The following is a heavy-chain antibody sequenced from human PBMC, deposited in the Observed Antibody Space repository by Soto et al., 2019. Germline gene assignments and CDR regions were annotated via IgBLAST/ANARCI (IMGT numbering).Heavy chain of an antibody. J-gene: IGHJ4*02. CDR2: ISGSGGST. CDR1: GFTFSSYA. Sequence: EVQLLESGGGLVQPGGSLRLSCAASGFTFSSYAMSWAAQAPGKGLEWVSAISGSGGSTYYADSVKGRFPISRDNSKNTLYLQMNSLRAEDTAVYYCAANLYSSGYYYFWGQGTLVTVSS. V-gene: IGHV3-23*01. CDR3: AANLYSSGYYYF. D-gene: IGHD3-22*01.